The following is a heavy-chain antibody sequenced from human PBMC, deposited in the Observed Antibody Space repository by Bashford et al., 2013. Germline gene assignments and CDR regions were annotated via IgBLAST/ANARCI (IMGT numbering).Heavy chain of an antibody. CDR2: VYPDESEA. CDR1: DTPLSLL. J-gene: IGHJ4*02. D-gene: IGHD6-19*01. Sequence: GRSLRXPXRLLDTPLSLLDRLGCARSPGKDLEWMGIVYPDESEAKYSPSFQGHVTISADKSVNTAYLHLSSLEASDTAIYYCARDTSESYFEFYYFDYWGQGTQVTVSS. V-gene: IGHV5-51*01. CDR3: ARDTSESYFEFYYFDY.